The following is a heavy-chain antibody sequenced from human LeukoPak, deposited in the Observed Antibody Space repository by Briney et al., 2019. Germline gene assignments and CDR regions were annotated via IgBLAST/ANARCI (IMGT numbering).Heavy chain of an antibody. D-gene: IGHD3-10*01. CDR3: ARVGYFYGSGSQTGGYLDY. Sequence: ASVKVSCKHSGHTFRSYYIHWVRQAPGQGLEWMGWINPNGGGREYAQKFQGRVNMTRDTAISTAYMELSSLTFDDTAIYYCARVGYFYGSGSQTGGYLDYWGQGTLVTVSS. CDR1: GHTFRSYY. J-gene: IGHJ4*02. V-gene: IGHV1-2*02. CDR2: INPNGGGR.